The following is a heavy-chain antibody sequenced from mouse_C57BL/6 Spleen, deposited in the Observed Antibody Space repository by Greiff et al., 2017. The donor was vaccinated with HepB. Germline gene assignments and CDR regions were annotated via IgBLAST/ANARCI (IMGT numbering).Heavy chain of an antibody. CDR2: ISSGSSTI. V-gene: IGHV5-17*01. Sequence: VQLKESGGGLVKPGGSLKLSCAASGFTFSDYGMHWVRQAPEKGLEWVAYISSGSSTIYYADTVKGRFTISRDNAKNTLFLQMTSLRSEDTAMYYCAKEATVVAPDYWGQGTTLTVSS. CDR1: GFTFSDYG. D-gene: IGHD1-1*01. J-gene: IGHJ2*01. CDR3: AKEATVVAPDY.